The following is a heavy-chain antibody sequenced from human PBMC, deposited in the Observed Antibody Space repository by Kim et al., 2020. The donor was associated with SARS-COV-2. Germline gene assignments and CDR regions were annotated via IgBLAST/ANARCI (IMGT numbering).Heavy chain of an antibody. CDR3: ARMIRESDYDFWSGPSPHYFDY. Sequence: GGSLRLSCAASGFTFSSYWMSWVRQAPGKGLEWVANIKQDGSEKYYVDSVKGRFTISRDNAKNSLYLQMNSLRAEDTAVYYCARMIRESDYDFWSGPSPHYFDYWGQGTLVTVSS. V-gene: IGHV3-7*03. CDR2: IKQDGSEK. CDR1: GFTFSSYW. D-gene: IGHD3-3*01. J-gene: IGHJ4*02.